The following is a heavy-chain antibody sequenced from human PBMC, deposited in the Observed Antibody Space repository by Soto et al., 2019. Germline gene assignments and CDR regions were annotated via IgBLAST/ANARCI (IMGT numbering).Heavy chain of an antibody. CDR2: ISYDGSNK. CDR1: GFTFSSYA. CDR3: ARENQIDYYDFWSGYYDSNGMDV. J-gene: IGHJ6*02. D-gene: IGHD3-3*01. Sequence: SLRLSCAASGFTFSSYAMHWVRQAPGKGLEWVAVISYDGSNKYYADSVKGRFTISRDNSKNTLYLQMNSLRAEDTAVYYCARENQIDYYDFWSGYYDSNGMDVWGQGTTVTVSS. V-gene: IGHV3-30-3*01.